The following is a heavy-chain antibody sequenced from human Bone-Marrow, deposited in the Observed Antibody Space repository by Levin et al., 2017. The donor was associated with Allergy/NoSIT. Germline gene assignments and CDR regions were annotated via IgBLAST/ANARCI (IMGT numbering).Heavy chain of an antibody. CDR1: GGSISSYY. CDR3: ARHSEWGTGTYYFDY. Sequence: ASETLSLTCTVSGGSISSYYWSWIRQPPGKGLEWIGYIFSNGITNYNPSLKSRVTISVDTSKNQISLKLNSVTAADTAVYYCARHSEWGTGTYYFDYWGQGTLVTVSS. V-gene: IGHV4-59*08. D-gene: IGHD3-16*01. J-gene: IGHJ4*02. CDR2: IFSNGIT.